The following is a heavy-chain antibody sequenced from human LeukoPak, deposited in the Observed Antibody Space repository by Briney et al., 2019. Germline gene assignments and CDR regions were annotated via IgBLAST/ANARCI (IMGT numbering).Heavy chain of an antibody. V-gene: IGHV3-21*01. J-gene: IGHJ6*03. Sequence: PGGSLRLSCAASGFTFSSYSMNWVRQATGKGLEWVSSISSSSSYIYYADSVKGRFTISRDNAKNSLYLQMNSLRAEDTAVYYCARGAVAGPYYYYYMDVWGKGTTVTVSS. CDR1: GFTFSSYS. D-gene: IGHD6-19*01. CDR2: ISSSSSYI. CDR3: ARGAVAGPYYYYYMDV.